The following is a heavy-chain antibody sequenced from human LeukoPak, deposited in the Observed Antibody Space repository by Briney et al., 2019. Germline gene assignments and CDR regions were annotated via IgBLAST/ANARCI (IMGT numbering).Heavy chain of an antibody. CDR2: ISGSGGST. CDR1: GFSFSSYA. J-gene: IGHJ4*02. CDR3: AKTIVGATCYFDY. V-gene: IGHV3-23*01. D-gene: IGHD1-26*01. Sequence: GGSPRLSCAASGFSFSSYAMSWVRHAPGRGLEWGSAISGSGGSTYYADSVKGRFAISRDNSKNTLYLQTNSLRAEDTAVYCCAKTIVGATCYFDYWGQGTLVTVSS.